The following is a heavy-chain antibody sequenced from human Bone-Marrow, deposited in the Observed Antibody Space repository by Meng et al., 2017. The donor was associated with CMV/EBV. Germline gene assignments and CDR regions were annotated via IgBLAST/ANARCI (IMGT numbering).Heavy chain of an antibody. CDR2: ISSSGNTI. CDR1: GFTFSSYE. Sequence: GESLKISCAASGFTFSSYEMNWVRQAPGMGLEWVSYISSSGNTIYYADSVKGRFTISRDNAKNSLYLQMNSLRAEDTAVYYCARDGVGSSWYVPHYYFYGRDVWGQGNTVNV. J-gene: IGHJ6*02. D-gene: IGHD6-13*01. CDR3: ARDGVGSSWYVPHYYFYGRDV. V-gene: IGHV3-48*03.